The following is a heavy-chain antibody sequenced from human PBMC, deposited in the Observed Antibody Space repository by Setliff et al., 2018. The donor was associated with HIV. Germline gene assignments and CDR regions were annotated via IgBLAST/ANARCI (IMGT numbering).Heavy chain of an antibody. CDR3: AKDGGWYHDY. V-gene: IGHV3-30*02. J-gene: IGHJ4*02. CDR2: IRYDGSNK. D-gene: IGHD6-19*01. CDR1: GFTFSSYG. Sequence: GESLKISCAASGFTFSSYGMHWVRQAPGKGLEWVAFIRYDGSNKYYADSVKGRFTISRDNSKNTLYLQMNSLRAEDTAVYYCAKDGGWYHDYWGQGTLVTVSS.